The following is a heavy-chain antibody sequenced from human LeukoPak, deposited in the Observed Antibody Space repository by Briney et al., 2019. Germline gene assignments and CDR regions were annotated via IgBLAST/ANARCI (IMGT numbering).Heavy chain of an antibody. CDR1: GGSFSGYY. Sequence: SETLSLTCAVYGGSFSGYYWSWIRQPPGKGLEWIGEINHSGSTNYNPSLKSRVTISVDTSKNQFSLKLSSVTAADTAVYYCAREGVEELYYFDYWGQGTLVTVSS. V-gene: IGHV4-34*01. CDR3: AREGVEELYYFDY. CDR2: INHSGST. D-gene: IGHD1-7*01. J-gene: IGHJ4*02.